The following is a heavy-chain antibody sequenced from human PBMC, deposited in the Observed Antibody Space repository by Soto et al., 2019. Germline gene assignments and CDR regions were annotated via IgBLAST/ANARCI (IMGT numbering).Heavy chain of an antibody. V-gene: IGHV4-39*01. D-gene: IGHD3-22*01. CDR3: ARHYYDSSGFLGG. J-gene: IGHJ4*02. CDR2: IYYSGST. Sequence: PSETLSLTCTVSGGSISSSSYYWGWIRQPPGKGLEWIGSIYYSGSTYYNPSLKSRVTISVDTSKNQFSLKLSSVTAADTAVYYCARHYYDSSGFLGGWGQGTLVTVSS. CDR1: GGSISSSSYY.